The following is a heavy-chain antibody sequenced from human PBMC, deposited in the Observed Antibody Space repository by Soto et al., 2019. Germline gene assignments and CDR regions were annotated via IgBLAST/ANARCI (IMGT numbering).Heavy chain of an antibody. D-gene: IGHD3-10*01. CDR3: AKREGRNFDY. Sequence: TGGSLRLPCAASGFTFSSYAMTWVRQAPGKGLEWVSTISSSTYYADSVKGRFTISRDNSKNTLYLQMNSLRAEDTAVYYCAKREGRNFDYWGQGT. CDR1: GFTFSSYA. CDR2: ISSST. V-gene: IGHV3-23*01. J-gene: IGHJ4*02.